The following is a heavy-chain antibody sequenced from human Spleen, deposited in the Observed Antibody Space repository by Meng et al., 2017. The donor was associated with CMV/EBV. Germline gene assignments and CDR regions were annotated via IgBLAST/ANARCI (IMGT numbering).Heavy chain of an antibody. J-gene: IGHJ4*02. CDR3: AARYCSRTSCYGYFDY. Sequence: GFTFSSYAMHWVRQAPGKELEYVSAISSDGGSTYYADSVKGRFTIFRDNSKNTLYLQMGSLRAEDLAVYYCAARYCSRTSCYGYFDYWGQGTLVTVSS. V-gene: IGHV3-64*02. D-gene: IGHD2-2*01. CDR2: ISSDGGST. CDR1: GFTFSSYA.